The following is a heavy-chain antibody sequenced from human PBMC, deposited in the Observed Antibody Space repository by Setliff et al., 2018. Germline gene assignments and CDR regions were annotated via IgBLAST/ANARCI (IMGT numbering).Heavy chain of an antibody. CDR3: ARDHGELGQERRTHFFRH. CDR1: GFTFSSYW. CDR2: MNQDGSEK. J-gene: IGHJ1*01. V-gene: IGHV3-7*01. D-gene: IGHD1-1*01. Sequence: GGSLRLSCAASGFTFSSYWMSWVRQAPGKGLEWVANMNQDGSEKYYADSVKGRFTISRDNAKNSLYLQMNSLRAEDTAVYYCARDHGELGQERRTHFFRHWGQGTLVTVSS.